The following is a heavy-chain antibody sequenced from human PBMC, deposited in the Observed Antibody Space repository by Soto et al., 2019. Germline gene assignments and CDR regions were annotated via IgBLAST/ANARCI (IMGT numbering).Heavy chain of an antibody. Sequence: EVQLLESGGGLVQPGGSLRLSCAASGFTFSSDAMRWVRQAPVKGLEWVSAISGSGGSTYYADSVKGRFTISRDNSKNTLYLQINSLRAEDTAVYYCARRGSGSYYDYWGQGTLVTVSS. CDR1: GFTFSSDA. D-gene: IGHD1-26*01. V-gene: IGHV3-23*01. J-gene: IGHJ4*02. CDR2: ISGSGGST. CDR3: ARRGSGSYYDY.